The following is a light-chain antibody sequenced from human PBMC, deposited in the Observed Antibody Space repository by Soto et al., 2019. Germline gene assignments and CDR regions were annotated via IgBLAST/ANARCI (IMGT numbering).Light chain of an antibody. CDR2: GAS. J-gene: IGKJ1*01. V-gene: IGKV1-39*01. CDR1: QSVRTL. CDR3: QQSYSSRRT. Sequence: DIQMTQSPSSLSASVGDRVTITCRASQSVRTLLNWYQQKPGNAPKLLIQGASSLRSGVPSRFSGSGAGTDFTLTISSLQPEDFATYYCQQSYSSRRTFGQGTKVEVK.